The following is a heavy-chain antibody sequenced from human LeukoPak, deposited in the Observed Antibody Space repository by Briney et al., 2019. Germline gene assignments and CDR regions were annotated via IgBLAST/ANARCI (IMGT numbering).Heavy chain of an antibody. CDR1: GYNFAGSD. V-gene: IGHV1-18*01. CDR2: ISAYNSDT. CDR3: ATHCSGVSCYGSDGP. Sequence: GASVKVSCKASGYNFAGSDISWVRQAPGQGLEWMGWISAYNSDTNYAQEFHGRVTMTTDTPTSTAYMELRSLRSDDTAVYYCATHCSGVSCYGSDGPWGQGTLVTVSS. D-gene: IGHD2-15*01. J-gene: IGHJ5*02.